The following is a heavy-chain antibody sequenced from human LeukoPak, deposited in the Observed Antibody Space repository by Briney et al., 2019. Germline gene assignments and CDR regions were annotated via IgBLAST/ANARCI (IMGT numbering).Heavy chain of an antibody. V-gene: IGHV1-69*05. CDR1: GDTFSNYD. CDR3: SLWGEKQLLYFAF. J-gene: IGHJ4*02. CDR2: IIPVFDTA. D-gene: IGHD3-16*01. Sequence: ASVKVSCRASGDTFSNYDVTWVRQAPGQGLEWMGRIIPVFDTAKYAQNFQGRVTMTTDESSSTAYMELYSLRSEDTAVYYWSLWGEKQLLYFAFGGKGPLVPVSS.